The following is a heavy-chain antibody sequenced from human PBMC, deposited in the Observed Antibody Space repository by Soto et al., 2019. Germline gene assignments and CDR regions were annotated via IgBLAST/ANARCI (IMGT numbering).Heavy chain of an antibody. CDR3: AREDGYYYYGMDV. V-gene: IGHV3-30-3*01. CDR2: ISYDGSNK. J-gene: IGHJ6*02. CDR1: GFTFSSYA. Sequence: QVQLVESGGGVVQPGRSLRLSCAASGFTFSSYAMHWVRQAPGKGLEWVAVISYDGSNKYYADSVKGRFTISRDNSKNTLYLQMNSLRAEDTAVYYCAREDGYYYYGMDVWGQGTTVTVSS.